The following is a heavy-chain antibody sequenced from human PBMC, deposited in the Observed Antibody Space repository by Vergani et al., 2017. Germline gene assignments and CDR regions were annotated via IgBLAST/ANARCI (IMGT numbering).Heavy chain of an antibody. CDR3: ARDRELGYGDPDAFDI. V-gene: IGHV1-69*12. J-gene: IGHJ3*02. Sequence: QVQLVQSGAEVKKPGSSVKVSCKASGGTFSSYAISWVRQAPGQGLEWMGGIIPIFGTANYAQKFQGRGSITADESTSTAYMELSSLRSEDTAVYYCARDRELGYGDPDAFDIWGQGTMVTVSS. D-gene: IGHD4-17*01. CDR2: IIPIFGTA. CDR1: GGTFSSYA.